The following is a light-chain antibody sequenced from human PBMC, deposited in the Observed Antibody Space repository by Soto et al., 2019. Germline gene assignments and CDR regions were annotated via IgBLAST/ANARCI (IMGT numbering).Light chain of an antibody. V-gene: IGLV2-8*01. J-gene: IGLJ1*01. Sequence: QSVLTQPPSAPGSPGQSVTISCTGTSSDVGGYNYVSWYQQHPGKAPKLMIYEVSKRPSWVPDRFSGSKSGNTASLTVSGLQAEDEADYYCSSYAGSNNYVFGTGTKLTVL. CDR3: SSYAGSNNYV. CDR1: SSDVGGYNY. CDR2: EVS.